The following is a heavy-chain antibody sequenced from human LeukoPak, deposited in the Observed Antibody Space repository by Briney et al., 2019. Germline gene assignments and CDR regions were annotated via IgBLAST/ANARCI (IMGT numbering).Heavy chain of an antibody. D-gene: IGHD3-10*01. CDR1: GGTFSSYA. V-gene: IGHV1-69*05. CDR3: AVRWFGELSPFDY. CDR2: IIPIFGTA. J-gene: IGHJ4*02. Sequence: EASVKVSCKASGGTFSSYAISWVRQAPGQGLEWMGGIIPIFGTANYAQKFQGRVTITTDESTSTAYMELSSLRSEDTAVYYCAVRWFGELSPFDYWGQGTLVTVSS.